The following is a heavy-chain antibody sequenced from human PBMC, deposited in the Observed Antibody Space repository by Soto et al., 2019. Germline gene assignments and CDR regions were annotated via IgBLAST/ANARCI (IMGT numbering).Heavy chain of an antibody. J-gene: IGHJ5*02. V-gene: IGHV3-73*02. Sequence: EVQLVESGGGLVQPGGSLKLSCAASGFTFSGSAMHWVRQASGKGLEWVGRIRSKTNNYATAYAASLKGRFTISRDDSKNMAYLQLNSLQTDDTAVYYCTSYSPDDMIRTWGQGTLVTVSS. D-gene: IGHD3-10*01. CDR2: IRSKTNNYAT. CDR1: GFTFSGSA. CDR3: TSYSPDDMIRT.